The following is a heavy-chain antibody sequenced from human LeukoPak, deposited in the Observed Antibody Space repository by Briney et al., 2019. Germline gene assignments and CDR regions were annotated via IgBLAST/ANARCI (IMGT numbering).Heavy chain of an antibody. V-gene: IGHV4-39*02. D-gene: IGHD3-10*01. CDR3: ARDPGPWPWAFDI. CDR1: GGSISSSSYY. J-gene: IGHJ3*02. Sequence: SETLSLTCTVSGGSISSSSYYWGWIRQPPGKGLEWIGSIYYSGSTYYNPSLKSRVTISVDTSKNQFSLKLSSVTAADTAVYYCARDPGPWPWAFDIWGQGTMVTVSS. CDR2: IYYSGST.